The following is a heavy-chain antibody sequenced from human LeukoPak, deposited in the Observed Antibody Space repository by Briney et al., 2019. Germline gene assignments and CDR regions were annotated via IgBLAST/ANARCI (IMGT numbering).Heavy chain of an antibody. CDR2: IFGSGGSP. CDR3: GKTTVGYSSGQKPAWPVDY. CDR1: GFTFSSYA. D-gene: IGHD5-18*01. J-gene: IGHJ4*02. Sequence: PGRSLRLSRAASGFTFSSYAMHWVRQAPGKGLEWVAGIFGSGGSPHYADPVKGRFTISRDNSRNTVYLQINSLRAEDTAVYYCGKTTVGYSSGQKPAWPVDYWGQGTLVTVSS. V-gene: IGHV3-23*01.